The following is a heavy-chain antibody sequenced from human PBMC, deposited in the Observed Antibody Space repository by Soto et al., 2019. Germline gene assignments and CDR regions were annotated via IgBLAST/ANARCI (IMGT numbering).Heavy chain of an antibody. J-gene: IGHJ4*02. D-gene: IGHD3-10*01. V-gene: IGHV4-59*01. CDR3: ARARLLWFGEMELGYYFDY. CDR1: SGSIINYY. Sequence: SETLSLTCTVSSGSIINYYWSWIRQPPGKGLEWIGFIYYSGSTNYNSFLKSRVTMSVDMSRHQLSLKLNSVTAADTAVYYCARARLLWFGEMELGYYFDYWGQGTLVTVSS. CDR2: IYYSGST.